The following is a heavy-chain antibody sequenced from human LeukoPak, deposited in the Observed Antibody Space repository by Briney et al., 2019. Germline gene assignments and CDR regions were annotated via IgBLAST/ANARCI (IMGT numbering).Heavy chain of an antibody. V-gene: IGHV1-46*01. D-gene: IGHD3-22*01. J-gene: IGHJ3*01. Sequence: GASVKVSCKASGYTFTGHYMHWVRQAPGQGLEWMGIINPSGGSTSYAQKFQGRVTMTRDMSTSTVYMELSSLRSEDTAVYYCARIDSSGEGVGWGQGTMVTVSS. CDR3: ARIDSSGEGVG. CDR2: INPSGGST. CDR1: GYTFTGHY.